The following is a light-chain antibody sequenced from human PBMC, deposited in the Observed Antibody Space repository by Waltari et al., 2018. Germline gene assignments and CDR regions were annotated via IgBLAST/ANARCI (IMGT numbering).Light chain of an antibody. CDR2: RVS. CDR3: MQGTHWPYT. CDR1: QSLVHSDGNTH. Sequence: DVVMTQSPLSLPVTLGQAASIPCKSSQSLVHSDGNTHLTGFQPRPGQSPSRLIYRVSKRDSGVPDRFSGSGSGTDFTLKISRVEAEDIGVYYCMQGTHWPYTFGQGTKLDIK. V-gene: IGKV2-30*02. J-gene: IGKJ2*01.